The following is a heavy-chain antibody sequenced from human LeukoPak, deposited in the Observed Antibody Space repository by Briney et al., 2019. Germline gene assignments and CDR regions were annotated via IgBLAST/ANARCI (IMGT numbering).Heavy chain of an antibody. Sequence: ASVKVSCKASGYTFTSYDINWVRQATGQGLEWMGWMNPNSGNTGYAQKFQGRVTMTRNTSISTAYMELSSLRSEDTAVYYCARGLFTVAGTRYYYYYYGMGVWGQGTTVTVSS. J-gene: IGHJ6*02. CDR2: MNPNSGNT. V-gene: IGHV1-8*01. CDR3: ARGLFTVAGTRYYYYYYGMGV. CDR1: GYTFTSYD. D-gene: IGHD6-19*01.